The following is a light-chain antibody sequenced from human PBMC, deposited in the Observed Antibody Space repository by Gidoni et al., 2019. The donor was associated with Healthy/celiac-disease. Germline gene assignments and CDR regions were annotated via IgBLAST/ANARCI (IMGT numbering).Light chain of an antibody. V-gene: IGKV3-11*01. J-gene: IGKJ1*01. CDR2: DAS. CDR1: QSVSSY. Sequence: EIVLPQSPATLSLSPGERATLSCRASQSVSSYLAWYQQKPGQAPRLLIYDASNRATGIPARFSGSGSGTDFTLTISSLEPEDFAVYYCQQRSNWPPERTFGQGTKVEIK. CDR3: QQRSNWPPERT.